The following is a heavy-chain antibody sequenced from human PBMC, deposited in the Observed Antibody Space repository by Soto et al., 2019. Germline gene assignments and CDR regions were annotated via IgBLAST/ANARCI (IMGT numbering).Heavy chain of an antibody. CDR2: INSDGSST. CDR3: ARNGDSSDYRGWFDP. J-gene: IGHJ5*02. V-gene: IGHV3-74*01. D-gene: IGHD3-22*01. Sequence: GGSLRLSCAASGFTFGHYWMSWVRQAPGKGLVWVSRINSDGSSTSYADSVKGRFTISRDNAKNTLYLQMNSLRAEDTALYYCARNGDSSDYRGWFDPWGQGTLVTVSS. CDR1: GFTFGHYW.